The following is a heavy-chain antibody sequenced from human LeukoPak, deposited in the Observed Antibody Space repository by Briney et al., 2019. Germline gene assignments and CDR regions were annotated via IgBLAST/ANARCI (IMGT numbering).Heavy chain of an antibody. Sequence: PSETLSLTCTVSGYSISSGYYWGWIRQPPGKGLEWIGSIYHSGSTYYNPSLKSRVTISVDTSKNQFSLRLSSVTAADTAVYYCARAPKYCSSTSCSINAFDIWGQGTMVTVSS. CDR1: GYSISSGYY. V-gene: IGHV4-38-2*02. D-gene: IGHD2-2*01. CDR2: IYHSGST. CDR3: ARAPKYCSSTSCSINAFDI. J-gene: IGHJ3*02.